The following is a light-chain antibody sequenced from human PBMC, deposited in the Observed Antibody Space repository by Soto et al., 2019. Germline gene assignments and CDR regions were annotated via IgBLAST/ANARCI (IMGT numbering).Light chain of an antibody. V-gene: IGKV3-11*01. Sequence: EIVLTQSPATLSLSPGERATLSCRASPSVSSYLAWYQQKACQAPRLLIYDASNRATGIPARFSGSGSGTDFTLTISSLEPEDFAVYYCQQRSNWPWTFGQGTKVEIK. CDR2: DAS. CDR1: PSVSSY. J-gene: IGKJ1*01. CDR3: QQRSNWPWT.